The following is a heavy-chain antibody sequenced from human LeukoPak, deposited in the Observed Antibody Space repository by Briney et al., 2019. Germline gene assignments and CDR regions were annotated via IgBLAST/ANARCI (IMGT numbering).Heavy chain of an antibody. Sequence: VASVKVSCKASGYTLTNYAIHWVRQAPGQRLEWMGWFNSDTGNTDYSQKFQGRVTISRDTSANTAYMELNRLRPEDTAVFYCVRGGPNKSGWTLDYWGQGTLVTVSS. J-gene: IGHJ4*02. CDR3: VRGGPNKSGWTLDY. CDR2: FNSDTGNT. D-gene: IGHD6-19*01. V-gene: IGHV1-3*01. CDR1: GYTLTNYA.